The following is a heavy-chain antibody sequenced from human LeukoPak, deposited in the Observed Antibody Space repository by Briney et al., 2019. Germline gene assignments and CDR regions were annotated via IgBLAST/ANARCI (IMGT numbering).Heavy chain of an antibody. V-gene: IGHV3-74*01. CDR2: IYVDGRTT. CDR3: AKDKSVSADYYFDY. Sequence: GGSLRLSCVASGFTFSNYWMHWVRQPPGKGLVWVSRIYVDGRTTNYADSVKGRFTVSRDNSKNTLFLQMNNLRTEDTAVYYCAKDKSVSADYYFDYWGQGTLVTVPS. J-gene: IGHJ4*02. CDR1: GFTFSNYW. D-gene: IGHD5/OR15-5a*01.